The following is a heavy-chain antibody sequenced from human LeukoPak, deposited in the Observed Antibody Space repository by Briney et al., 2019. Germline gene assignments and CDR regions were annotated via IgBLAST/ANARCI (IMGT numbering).Heavy chain of an antibody. J-gene: IGHJ4*02. V-gene: IGHV4-59*01. CDR3: ARVWDDNSVIDH. Sequence: SETLSLTCTVSNGPTNTYQWTWIRQPPGRGLEWIGSIYYTGSTNYNPSPQSRVIISIDASKNHFSLNLSSMIAADTAVYYCARVWDDNSVIDHWGQGTLVTVSS. D-gene: IGHD3-16*01. CDR1: NGPTNTYQ. CDR2: IYYTGST.